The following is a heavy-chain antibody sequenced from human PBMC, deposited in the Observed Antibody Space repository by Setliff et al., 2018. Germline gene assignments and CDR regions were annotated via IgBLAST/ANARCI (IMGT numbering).Heavy chain of an antibody. J-gene: IGHJ4*02. CDR1: GGSISSSGYY. V-gene: IGHV4-39*07. D-gene: IGHD3-22*01. CDR3: ARGDSSGYYYILFDF. Sequence: LSLTCTVSGGSISSSGYYWGWIRQPPGKGLEWIGSIYYRGCTYYNPSLKSRVTMSVDASKNQFSLKLSSVTAADTAAYYCARGDSSGYYYILFDFWGQGTLVTVSS. CDR2: IYYRGCT.